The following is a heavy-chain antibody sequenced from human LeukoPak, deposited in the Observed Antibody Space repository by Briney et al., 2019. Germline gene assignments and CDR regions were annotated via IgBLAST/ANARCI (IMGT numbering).Heavy chain of an antibody. CDR1: GFTFSSYA. CDR2: ISGSGGST. CDR3: ARALFGVVIILHAFDI. D-gene: IGHD3-3*01. Sequence: GGSLRLSCAASGFTFSSYAMSWVRQAPGKGLEWVSAISGSGGSTYYADSVKGRFTISRDNSKNTLYLQMNSLRAEDTAVYYCARALFGVVIILHAFDIWGQGTMVTVSS. V-gene: IGHV3-23*01. J-gene: IGHJ3*02.